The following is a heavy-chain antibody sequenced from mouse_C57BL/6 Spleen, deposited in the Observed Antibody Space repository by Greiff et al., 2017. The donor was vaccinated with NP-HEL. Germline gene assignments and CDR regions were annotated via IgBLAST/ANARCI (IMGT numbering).Heavy chain of an antibody. Sequence: EVKLMESGGGLVKPGGSLKLSCAASGFTFSDYGMHWVRQAPEKGLEWVAYISSGSSTIYYADTVKGRFTISRDNAKNTLFLQMTSLGSEDTAMYYCARDSFDYWGQGTTLTVSS. V-gene: IGHV5-17*01. J-gene: IGHJ2*01. CDR3: ARDSFDY. D-gene: IGHD2-12*01. CDR1: GFTFSDYG. CDR2: ISSGSSTI.